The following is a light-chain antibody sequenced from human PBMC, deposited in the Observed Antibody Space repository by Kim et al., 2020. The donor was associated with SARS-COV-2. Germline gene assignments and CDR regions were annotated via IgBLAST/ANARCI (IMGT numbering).Light chain of an antibody. J-gene: IGKJ2*01. CDR1: QGISSY. CDR2: AAS. Sequence: DVQLTQSPSFLSASVGDRVTITCRASQGISSYLAWFQQKPRKAPKLLIYAASTLQSGVPSRFSGSGSGTEFTLTISSLQPEDFATYCCQQLNSYPRTFGQGTKLEI. CDR3: QQLNSYPRT. V-gene: IGKV1-9*01.